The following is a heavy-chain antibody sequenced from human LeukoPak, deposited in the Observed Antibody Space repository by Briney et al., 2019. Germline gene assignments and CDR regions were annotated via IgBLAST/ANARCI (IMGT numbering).Heavy chain of an antibody. J-gene: IGHJ5*02. CDR3: ARPNMVRGVLYNWFDP. CDR1: GGSISSSSYY. Sequence: SETLSLTCTVSGGSISSSSYYWGWIRQPPGKGLEWIGTIYYSGSTYYNPSLKSRVTISVDTSKNQFSLKLSSVTAADTAMYYCARPNMVRGVLYNWFDPWGQGTLVTVSS. D-gene: IGHD3-10*01. CDR2: IYYSGST. V-gene: IGHV4-39*07.